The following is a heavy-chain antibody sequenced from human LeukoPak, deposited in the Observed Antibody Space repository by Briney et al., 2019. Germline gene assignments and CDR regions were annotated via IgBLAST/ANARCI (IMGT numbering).Heavy chain of an antibody. CDR2: ISYDGSNK. CDR3: ARDSRITMIVVVITLPDY. Sequence: GGSLRLSSAASGFTFSSYAMHWVRQAPGKGLEWVAVISYDGSNKYYADSVKGRFTISRDNSKNTLYLQMNSLRAEDTAVYYCARDSRITMIVVVITLPDYWGQGTLVTVSS. V-gene: IGHV3-30-3*01. D-gene: IGHD3-22*01. J-gene: IGHJ4*02. CDR1: GFTFSSYA.